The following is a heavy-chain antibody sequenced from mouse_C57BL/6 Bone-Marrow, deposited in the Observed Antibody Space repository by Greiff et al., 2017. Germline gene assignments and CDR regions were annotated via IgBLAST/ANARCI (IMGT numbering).Heavy chain of an antibody. J-gene: IGHJ2*01. CDR1: GYTFTSYW. CDR2: IHPNSGST. V-gene: IGHV1-64*01. Sequence: VQLQQSGAELVKPGASVKLSCKASGYTFTSYWMHWVKQRPGQGLEWIGMIHPNSGSTNYNEKFKSKATLTVDKSSSTAYMQLSSLTSEDSAVYYCARSLFYYYGSSFDYWGQGTTLTVSS. CDR3: ARSLFYYYGSSFDY. D-gene: IGHD1-1*01.